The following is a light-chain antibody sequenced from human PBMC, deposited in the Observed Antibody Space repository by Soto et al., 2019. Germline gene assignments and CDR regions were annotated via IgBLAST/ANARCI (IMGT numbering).Light chain of an antibody. CDR1: QSVSSY. Sequence: EIVLTQSPATLSLSPGERATLSCRASQSVSSYLAWYQQKPGQAPRLLIYDASNRATGIPVRFSGSGSGTDFTLTISSLKPEDVAVYYCQQRSNRPPGITFGQGTRLEIK. CDR2: DAS. J-gene: IGKJ5*01. CDR3: QQRSNRPPGIT. V-gene: IGKV3-11*01.